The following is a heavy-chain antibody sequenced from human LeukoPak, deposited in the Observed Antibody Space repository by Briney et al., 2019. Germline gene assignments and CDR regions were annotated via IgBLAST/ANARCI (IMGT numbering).Heavy chain of an antibody. J-gene: IGHJ6*02. CDR2: MNKDGSEK. D-gene: IGHD1/OR15-1a*01. Sequence: PGGSLRLSCAASGFILSNHWMTWVRQAPGKGPEWVANMNKDGSEKYYVDSVKGRFTISGDTAKNSLYLQMNNLRAEDTALYYCARNNDMDVWGQGTTVTVSS. V-gene: IGHV3-7*03. CDR1: GFILSNHW. CDR3: ARNNDMDV.